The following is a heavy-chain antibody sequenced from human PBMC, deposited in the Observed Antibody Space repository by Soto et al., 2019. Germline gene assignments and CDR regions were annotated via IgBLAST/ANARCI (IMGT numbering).Heavy chain of an antibody. Sequence: ASVKVSCKASGYTFTGYAMHWVRQAPGQGLEWMGWISAYNDNTNYVQKLQGRVTMTTDTSTSTAYMELRSLRSDDTAVYYCARGTGGNWAAFDIWGQGTMVTV. D-gene: IGHD2-15*01. J-gene: IGHJ3*02. CDR3: ARGTGGNWAAFDI. V-gene: IGHV1-18*01. CDR2: ISAYNDNT. CDR1: GYTFTGYA.